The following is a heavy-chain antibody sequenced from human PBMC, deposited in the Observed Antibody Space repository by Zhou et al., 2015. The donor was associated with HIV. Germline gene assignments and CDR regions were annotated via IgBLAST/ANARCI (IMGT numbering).Heavy chain of an antibody. Sequence: DVNLVESGGGLVQPGGSRTLSCEASGFIFSTYTMSWVRQIPGKGLEWVSGISWSSNNIGYADSVKGRFTISRDNAKNSLYLQMNSLRAEDTALYYCARGRQLLQGGYFDYWGQGTLVTVSS. V-gene: IGHV3-48*04. CDR3: ARGRQLLQGGYFDY. J-gene: IGHJ4*02. CDR1: GFIFSTYT. D-gene: IGHD1-26*01. CDR2: ISWSSNNI.